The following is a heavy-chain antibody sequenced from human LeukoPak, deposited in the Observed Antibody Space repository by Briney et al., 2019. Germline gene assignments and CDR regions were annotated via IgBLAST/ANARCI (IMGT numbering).Heavy chain of an antibody. V-gene: IGHV1-46*01. D-gene: IGHD3-16*01. CDR2: INPSGGST. Sequence: ASVKVSCKASGYTFTSYYVHWVRQAPGQGLEWMGIINPSGGSTSYAQKFQGRVTMTRDTSTRTVYMELSSLRSEDTAVYYCARDYEASPGGYYYFDYWGQGTLVTVSS. CDR1: GYTFTSYY. CDR3: ARDYEASPGGYYYFDY. J-gene: IGHJ4*02.